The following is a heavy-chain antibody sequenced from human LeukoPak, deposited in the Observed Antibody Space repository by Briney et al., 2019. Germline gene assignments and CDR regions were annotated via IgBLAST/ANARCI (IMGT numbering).Heavy chain of an antibody. D-gene: IGHD4-23*01. CDR2: IKQDRSEK. V-gene: IGHV3-7*01. CDR3: AKLGARAGVVTGDSREAFDI. J-gene: IGHJ3*02. Sequence: PGGSLRLSCAASEFTFSNYWMSWGRQAPGKGLELVANIKQDRSEKYYVDSVKGRFTISRDNAKNSLYLQMNSLRAEDTAVYYCAKLGARAGVVTGDSREAFDIWGQGTMVTVSS. CDR1: EFTFSNYW.